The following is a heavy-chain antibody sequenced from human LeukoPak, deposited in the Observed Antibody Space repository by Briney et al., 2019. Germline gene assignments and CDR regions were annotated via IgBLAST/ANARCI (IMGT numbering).Heavy chain of an antibody. CDR3: ARGLYGDYPGLYY. D-gene: IGHD4-17*01. J-gene: IGHJ4*02. CDR2: INHSGST. Sequence: SETLSLTCAVYGGSFSGYYWSWIRQPPGKGLEWIGEINHSGSTNYNPSLKSRVTISVDTSKNQFSLKLSSVTAADTAVYYCARGLYGDYPGLYYWGQGTLVTVSS. CDR1: GGSFSGYY. V-gene: IGHV4-34*01.